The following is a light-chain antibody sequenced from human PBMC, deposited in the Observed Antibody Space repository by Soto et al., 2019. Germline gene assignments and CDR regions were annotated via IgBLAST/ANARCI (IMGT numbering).Light chain of an antibody. CDR3: CSFTSITTYV. J-gene: IGLJ1*01. V-gene: IGLV2-14*01. CDR2: EVG. Sequence: SVLTQPASVSGSLGQSITISCTGTSSDVGAYNYVSWYQQQPGKAPKLMISEVGNRPSGVSNRFSGSKSGNTASLIISGLQAEDEADYYCCSFTSITTYVFGTGTKVTVL. CDR1: SSDVGAYNY.